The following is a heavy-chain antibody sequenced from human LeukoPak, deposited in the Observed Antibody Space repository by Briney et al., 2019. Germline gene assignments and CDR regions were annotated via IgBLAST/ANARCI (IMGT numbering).Heavy chain of an antibody. V-gene: IGHV1-2*02. Sequence: ASVKVSCNASGYTFTGYYMHWVRQAPGQGLEWMGWINPNSGGTNYAQKFQGRVTMTRDTSISTAYMELSRLRSDDTAMYYCARFEWGPDYGDYVRYDAFDIWGQGTMVTVSS. CDR2: INPNSGGT. CDR3: ARFEWGPDYGDYVRYDAFDI. CDR1: GYTFTGYY. D-gene: IGHD4-17*01. J-gene: IGHJ3*02.